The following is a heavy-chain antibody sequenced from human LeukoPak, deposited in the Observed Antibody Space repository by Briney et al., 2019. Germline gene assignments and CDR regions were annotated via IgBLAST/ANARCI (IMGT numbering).Heavy chain of an antibody. J-gene: IGHJ5*02. CDR1: GGSISSYY. Sequence: SETLSLTCTVSGGSISSYYWSWIRQPPGKGLEWIGYIYYSGSTNYNPSLKSRVTISVDTSKNQFSLKLSSVTAADTAVYYCLALGPAATNWFDPWGQGTLVTVSS. V-gene: IGHV4-59*12. CDR2: IYYSGST. CDR3: LALGPAATNWFDP. D-gene: IGHD2-2*01.